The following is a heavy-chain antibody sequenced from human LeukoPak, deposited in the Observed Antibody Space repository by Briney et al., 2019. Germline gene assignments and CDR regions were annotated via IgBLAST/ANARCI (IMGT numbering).Heavy chain of an antibody. D-gene: IGHD2-8*01. Sequence: GGSLRLSCAASGFTFSSYAMSWVRQAPGKGLEWVSAISGSGGSTYYADSVKGRFTISRDNSKNTLYLQTNSLRAEDTAVYYCARDIVLMVYDDGFDPWGQGTLVTVSS. CDR1: GFTFSSYA. CDR2: ISGSGGST. J-gene: IGHJ5*02. CDR3: ARDIVLMVYDDGFDP. V-gene: IGHV3-23*01.